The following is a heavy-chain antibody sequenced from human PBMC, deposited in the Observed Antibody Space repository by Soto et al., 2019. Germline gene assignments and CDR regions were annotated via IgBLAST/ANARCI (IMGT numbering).Heavy chain of an antibody. V-gene: IGHV3-33*01. CDR3: ARLMTTVTTGYCYYGMDV. CDR2: IWYDGSNK. J-gene: IGHJ6*02. D-gene: IGHD4-17*01. CDR1: GFTFSSYG. Sequence: GGSLRLSCAASGFTFSSYGMHWVRQAPGKGLEWVAVIWYDGSNKYYADSVKGRFTISRDNSKNTLYLQMNSLRAEDTAVYYCARLMTTVTTGYCYYGMDVWGQGTTVTVSS.